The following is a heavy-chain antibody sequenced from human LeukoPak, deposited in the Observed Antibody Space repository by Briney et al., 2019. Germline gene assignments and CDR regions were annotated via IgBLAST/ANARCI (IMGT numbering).Heavy chain of an antibody. Sequence: SETLSLTCTVSGGSISSYYWSWIRQPAGKGLEWIGRIYTSGSTNYNPSLKSRVTMSVDTSKTQFSLKLSSVPAADTAVYYCARDFRVVVTPYYYYGMDVWGQGTTVTVSS. CDR2: IYTSGST. CDR3: ARDFRVVVTPYYYYGMDV. CDR1: GGSISSYY. J-gene: IGHJ6*02. V-gene: IGHV4-4*07. D-gene: IGHD3-22*01.